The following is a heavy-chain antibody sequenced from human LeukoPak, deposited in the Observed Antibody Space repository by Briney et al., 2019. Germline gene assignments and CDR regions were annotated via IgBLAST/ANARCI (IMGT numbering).Heavy chain of an antibody. Sequence: SETLSLTCSVSGDSVSRSDSYWDWIRQPPGKGLEWIGTIYYSGRTYYSPSLKSRVTMSVDPSNNQFSLKLSSVTAADTAVYYCARPTRGGSGNYDYFDYWGQGTLVTVSS. CDR1: GDSVSRSDSY. J-gene: IGHJ4*02. CDR2: IYYSGRT. D-gene: IGHD3-10*01. CDR3: ARPTRGGSGNYDYFDY. V-gene: IGHV4-39*01.